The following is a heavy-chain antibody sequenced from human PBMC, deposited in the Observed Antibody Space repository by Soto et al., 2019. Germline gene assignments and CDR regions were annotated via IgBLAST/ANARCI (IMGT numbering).Heavy chain of an antibody. D-gene: IGHD3-9*01. Sequence: GASVKVSCKASGYTFTGYYIHWVRQAPGQGLEWMGWNNPNSGGTNFAQKFQDRITMTRDKSISTAYMELSSLRSDDTAVYFCARDQERYFDWSPQQLVIPIFDYWGQGTLVTVSS. V-gene: IGHV1-2*02. CDR3: ARDQERYFDWSPQQLVIPIFDY. J-gene: IGHJ4*02. CDR2: NNPNSGGT. CDR1: GYTFTGYY.